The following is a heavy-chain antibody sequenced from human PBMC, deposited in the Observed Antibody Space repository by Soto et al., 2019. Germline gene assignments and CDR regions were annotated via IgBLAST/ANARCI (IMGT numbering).Heavy chain of an antibody. CDR2: INPDNGDT. CDR1: GYTFSNFG. Sequence: QVQLVQSGAEVKKPGASLKVSCKASGYTFSNFGVSWVRQAPGQGLEWIGWINPDNGDTNYGQKFQGRATMTTDTCTNTAYMEVRGLRSDDTAVYNCARGVRVSAYLDYYMDVWGEGTTVTVSS. D-gene: IGHD3-10*02. CDR3: ARGVRVSAYLDYYMDV. J-gene: IGHJ6*03. V-gene: IGHV1-18*01.